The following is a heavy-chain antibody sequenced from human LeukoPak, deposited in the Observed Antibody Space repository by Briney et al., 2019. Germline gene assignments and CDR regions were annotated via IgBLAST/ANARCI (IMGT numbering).Heavy chain of an antibody. CDR1: GGSINSGGYY. CDR3: ARGIDPAASDY. J-gene: IGHJ4*02. Sequence: PSETLSLTCTVSGGSINSGGYYWSWIRQHPGKGLEWIGCMYYSGSTYYNPSLKSRVTISVGTFNNQFSLKLSSVTAADTAVYYCARGIDPAASDYWGQGTLVTVSS. V-gene: IGHV4-31*03. CDR2: MYYSGST. D-gene: IGHD2-2*01.